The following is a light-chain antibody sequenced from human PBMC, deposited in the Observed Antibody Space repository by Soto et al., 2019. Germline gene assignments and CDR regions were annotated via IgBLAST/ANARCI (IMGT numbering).Light chain of an antibody. Sequence: DIQMTQSPSTLSGSVGDRVTITCRASQTISSWLAWYQQKPGKATKLLIYKASTLKSGVPSRFSGSGSGTEFTLTISSLQPDDFATYYCQQYDSYSEAFGQGTKVEFK. CDR2: KAS. CDR1: QTISSW. CDR3: QQYDSYSEA. J-gene: IGKJ1*01. V-gene: IGKV1-5*03.